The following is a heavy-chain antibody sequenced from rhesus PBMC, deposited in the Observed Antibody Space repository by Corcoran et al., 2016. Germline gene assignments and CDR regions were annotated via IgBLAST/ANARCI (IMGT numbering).Heavy chain of an antibody. Sequence: QVQLQESGPGLVKPSETLSLTCAVSGGSISSGYYYWSWIRQPPGKGLEWIGYITISGRTSYTPPLKSRVTISSDTSKDQFSLKLSSVTAADTAVYYCARDSRTGYSYRFIDYWGQGVLVTVSS. CDR3: ARDSRTGYSYRFIDY. V-gene: IGHV4-122*02. D-gene: IGHD5-12*01. CDR1: GGSISSGYYY. CDR2: ITISGRT. J-gene: IGHJ4*01.